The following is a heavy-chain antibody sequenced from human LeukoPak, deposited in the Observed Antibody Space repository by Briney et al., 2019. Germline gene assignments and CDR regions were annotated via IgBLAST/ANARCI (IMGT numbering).Heavy chain of an antibody. CDR2: IYYSGST. V-gene: IGHV4-31*03. CDR3: VTSWNRQQRDY. D-gene: IGHD1-1*01. CDR1: GGSISSGGYY. J-gene: IGHJ4*02. Sequence: SETLSLTCTVSGGSISSGGYYWSWIRQHPGKGLEWIGYIYYSGSTYYNPSLKSRVTISVDTSKNQFSLKLSSVTAADTAVYYCVTSWNRQQRDYWGQGILVTVSS.